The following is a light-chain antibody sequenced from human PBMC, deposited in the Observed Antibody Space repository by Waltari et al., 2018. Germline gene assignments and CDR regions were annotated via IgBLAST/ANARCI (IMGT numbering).Light chain of an antibody. CDR1: QDICHY. V-gene: IGKV3-20*01. J-gene: IGKJ1*01. Sequence: IVLTQSPGTLSLSPGGRATLSSRASQDICHYLAWYHQKPGQAPRLLIYATSTRAAGIPDRFRGSGSGADFSLTITRLEPEDFAVYYCQHHVRLPATFGQGTKV. CDR2: ATS. CDR3: QHHVRLPAT.